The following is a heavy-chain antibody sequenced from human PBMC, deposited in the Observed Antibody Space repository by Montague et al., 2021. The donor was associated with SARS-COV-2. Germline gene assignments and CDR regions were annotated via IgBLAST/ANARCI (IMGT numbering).Heavy chain of an antibody. J-gene: IGHJ6*02. CDR2: IYHSGST. Sequence: SETLSLTCAVSGGSISSSNWWSWVRQPPGKGLEWIGEIYHSGSTNYNPSLKSRVTISVNKSKNQFSLKLSSVTAADTAVYYCARESSGCFFRRCSRYGMGVWGQRTTVTVSS. V-gene: IGHV4-4*02. D-gene: IGHD6-19*01. CDR1: GGSISSSNW. CDR3: ARESSGCFFRRCSRYGMGV.